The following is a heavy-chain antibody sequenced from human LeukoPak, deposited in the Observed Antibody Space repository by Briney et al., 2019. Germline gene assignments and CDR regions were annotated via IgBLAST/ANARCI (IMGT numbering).Heavy chain of an antibody. D-gene: IGHD6-19*01. J-gene: IGHJ4*02. V-gene: IGHV3-72*01. CDR3: ARVGSVAASDYLDN. CDR2: SRNKARSYTT. CDR1: GFAFSDYF. Sequence: GGSLRLSGAASGFAFSDYFLAWFRQAPGKGLNWFGVSRNKARSYTTEFAASVKGRFSISRDESRNSMYLQMSSLRTDDTAVYYCARVGSVAASDYLDNWGQGTLVTVSS.